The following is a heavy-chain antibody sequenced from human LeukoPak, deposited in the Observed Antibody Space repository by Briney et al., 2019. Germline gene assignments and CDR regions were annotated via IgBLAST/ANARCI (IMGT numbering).Heavy chain of an antibody. Sequence: SDTLSLTCTVSGGSISTYYWSWIRRPPGKGLKWIAYIQASGPTNYSPSLKSRITISGDTSKNQFSLKLSSVTAADTAVYYCARHDAGIAARPFDNWGQGTLVTVSS. CDR1: GGSISTYY. V-gene: IGHV4-4*09. D-gene: IGHD6-6*01. CDR3: ARHDAGIAARPFDN. CDR2: IQASGPT. J-gene: IGHJ4*02.